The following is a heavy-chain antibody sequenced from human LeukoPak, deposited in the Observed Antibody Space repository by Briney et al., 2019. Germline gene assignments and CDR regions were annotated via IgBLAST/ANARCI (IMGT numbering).Heavy chain of an antibody. V-gene: IGHV4-34*01. Sequence: KPSETLTLTCAVYGGSFSGYYWSGIRQPPGKGLEWIGQINHSGSTNYNPSLKSRVNISVDTSKNQFSLKLSSVTAADTAVYYCARVAIGGSYYYYYYIDVWGKGTSVGISS. CDR3: ARVAIGGSYYYYYYIDV. D-gene: IGHD3-10*01. CDR1: GGSFSGYY. CDR2: INHSGST. J-gene: IGHJ6*03.